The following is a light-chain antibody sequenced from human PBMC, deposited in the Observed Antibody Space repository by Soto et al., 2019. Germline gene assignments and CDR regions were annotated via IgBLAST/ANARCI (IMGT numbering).Light chain of an antibody. CDR1: QSIGRF. V-gene: IGKV1-39*01. Sequence: DIQMTQSPSSLSASVGDRVTITCRASQSIGRFLNWYQQKPGKAPNVLINVASTLRSGVPSRFSGSGSGTDFNLTINSLQPEDFATYFCQQSFTTPLTVGAGTKVDIK. CDR3: QQSFTTPLT. J-gene: IGKJ4*01. CDR2: VAS.